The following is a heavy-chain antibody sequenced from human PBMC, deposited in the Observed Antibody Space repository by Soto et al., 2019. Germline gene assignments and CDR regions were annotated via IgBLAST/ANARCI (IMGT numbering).Heavy chain of an antibody. CDR2: IKEDGSEN. D-gene: IGHD3-9*01. Sequence: WGSLRLSCAVAGFMVSDYWMIWARQAPRKGLEWVASIKEDGSENFYVDSVKGRFTISRDNAKNSLYLQMNSLRTEDTAVYFCARDGTGITKIRRNDYWGQGTLVTVSS. V-gene: IGHV3-7*01. J-gene: IGHJ4*02. CDR1: GFMVSDYW. CDR3: ARDGTGITKIRRNDY.